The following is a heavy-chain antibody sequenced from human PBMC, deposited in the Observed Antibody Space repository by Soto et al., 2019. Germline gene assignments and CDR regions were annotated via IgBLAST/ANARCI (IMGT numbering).Heavy chain of an antibody. V-gene: IGHV1-18*01. J-gene: IGHJ3*02. Sequence: ASVKVSCKASGYTFTISGISWARQAPGQGPEWMGWISSYNGDTNYAQTFQGRVTMTTDTSTSTAYMELRSLRSDDTAVYYCAREGVSHYLGSALDIWGQGTMVTVSS. CDR2: ISSYNGDT. CDR3: AREGVSHYLGSALDI. D-gene: IGHD1-26*01. CDR1: GYTFTISG.